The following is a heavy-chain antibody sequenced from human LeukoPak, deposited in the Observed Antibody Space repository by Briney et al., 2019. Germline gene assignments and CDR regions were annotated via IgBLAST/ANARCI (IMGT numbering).Heavy chain of an antibody. CDR1: GFTFSSYW. CDR2: VNSDVSST. CDR3: ARALGGAPDGVDY. D-gene: IGHD1-26*01. V-gene: IGHV3-74*01. J-gene: IGHJ4*02. Sequence: GGSLRLSCAPSGFTFSSYWMHCVRHAPGKWLVWVSRVNSDVSSTSYTDSVKGRFTISRDNAKNTLYLQMNSLRAEDTAVYYCARALGGAPDGVDYWGQGTLVTVSS.